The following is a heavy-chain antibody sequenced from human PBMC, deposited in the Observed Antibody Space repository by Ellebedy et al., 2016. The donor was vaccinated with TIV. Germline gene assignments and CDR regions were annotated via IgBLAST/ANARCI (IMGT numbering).Heavy chain of an antibody. CDR2: IYYSGST. CDR1: GDSISNYY. CDR3: ARGLGYSNSYDY. J-gene: IGHJ4*02. V-gene: IGHV4-59*12. Sequence: SETLSLTCTVSGDSISNYYWSWIRQPPGKGLEWIGYIYYSGSTNYNPSLKSRVTISVDTSKNQFSLRLSSVTAADTAVYYCARGLGYSNSYDYWGQGTLVTVSS. D-gene: IGHD6-13*01.